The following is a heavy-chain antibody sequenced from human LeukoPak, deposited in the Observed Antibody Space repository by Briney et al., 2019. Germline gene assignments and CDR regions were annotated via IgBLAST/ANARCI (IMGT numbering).Heavy chain of an antibody. J-gene: IGHJ6*02. D-gene: IGHD4-17*01. CDR2: IRSPPSYI. Sequence: PGGSLRLSCAASGFTFSNFTLNWVRQAPGKGLEWVSSIRSPPSYIYYADSLKGRFTISRDNAKNSLYLQMNSLRAEDTAVYYCARSLSTVTTKDMYYYYGMDVWGQGTTVTVSS. CDR3: ARSLSTVTTKDMYYYYGMDV. V-gene: IGHV3-21*01. CDR1: GFTFSNFT.